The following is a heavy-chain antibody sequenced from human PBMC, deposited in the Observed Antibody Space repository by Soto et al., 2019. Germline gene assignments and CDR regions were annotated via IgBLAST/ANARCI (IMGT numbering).Heavy chain of an antibody. V-gene: IGHV3-30-3*01. J-gene: IGHJ4*02. CDR3: ARDSPIAARNYYFDY. Sequence: QVQLVESGGGVVQPGRSLRLSCAASGFTFSSYAMHWVRQAPGKGLEWVAVISYDGSNKYYADSVKGRFTISRDNSKNTLDLQMNSLRAEDTAVYYCARDSPIAARNYYFDYWGQGTLVTVSS. D-gene: IGHD6-6*01. CDR2: ISYDGSNK. CDR1: GFTFSSYA.